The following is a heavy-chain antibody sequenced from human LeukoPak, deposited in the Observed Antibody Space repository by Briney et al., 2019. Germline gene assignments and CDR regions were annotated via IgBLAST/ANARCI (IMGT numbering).Heavy chain of an antibody. D-gene: IGHD1-14*01. Sequence: SETLSLTCTVSGGSISSYYWSWIRQPPGKGLEWIGYIYYSGSTNYNPSLKSRVTISVDTSKNQFSLKLSSVTAADTAVYYCSRAPDLYHPPNYWGQGTLVTVSS. J-gene: IGHJ4*02. CDR1: GGSISSYY. V-gene: IGHV4-59*01. CDR3: SRAPDLYHPPNY. CDR2: IYYSGST.